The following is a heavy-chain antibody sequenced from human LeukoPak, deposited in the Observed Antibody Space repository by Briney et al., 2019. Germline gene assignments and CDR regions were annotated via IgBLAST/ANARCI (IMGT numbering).Heavy chain of an antibody. CDR2: MNPNSGNT. V-gene: IGHV1-8*01. D-gene: IGHD1-1*01. Sequence: WASVTVSCTASGYTFTSYDINWVRQATGQGLEWMGWMNPNSGNTGYAQKFQGRVTMTRNTSISTAYMELSSLRSEDTAVYYCARGRLWNWNDDGFDPWGQGTLVTVSS. CDR1: GYTFTSYD. J-gene: IGHJ5*02. CDR3: ARGRLWNWNDDGFDP.